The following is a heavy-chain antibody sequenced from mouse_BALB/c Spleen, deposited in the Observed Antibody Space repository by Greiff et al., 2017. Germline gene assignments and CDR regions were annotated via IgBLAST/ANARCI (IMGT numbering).Heavy chain of an antibody. J-gene: IGHJ2*01. CDR1: GFTFSSYG. Sequence: EVKVVESGGDLVKPGGSLKLSCAASGFTFSSYGMSWVRQTPDKRLEWVATISSGGSYTYYPDSVKGRFTISRDNAKNTLYLQMSTLKSEDTAMYYCARRIYDGSFDYWGQGTTLTVSS. D-gene: IGHD2-3*01. CDR3: ARRIYDGSFDY. V-gene: IGHV5-6*02. CDR2: ISSGGSYT.